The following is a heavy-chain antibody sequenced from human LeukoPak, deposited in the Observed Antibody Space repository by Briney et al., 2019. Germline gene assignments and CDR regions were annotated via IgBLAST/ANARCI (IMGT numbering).Heavy chain of an antibody. J-gene: IGHJ3*02. CDR3: ARSSRGSSSRNDAFDI. CDR1: GYTFTSYY. V-gene: IGHV1-46*01. CDR2: INPSGGST. D-gene: IGHD6-13*01. Sequence: GSVKVSCKASGYTFTSYYMHWVGQAPGQGVEGMGVINPSGGSTSYAQKFQGRVTMTRDTSTSTVYMELSSLRSEDTAVYYCARSSRGSSSRNDAFDIWGQGTMVTVSS.